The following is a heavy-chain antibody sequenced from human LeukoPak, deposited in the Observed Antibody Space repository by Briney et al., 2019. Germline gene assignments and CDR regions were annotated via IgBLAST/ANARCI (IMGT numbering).Heavy chain of an antibody. V-gene: IGHV3-30*18. Sequence: PGGSLRLSCAASGFTFSDYYMSWIRQAPGKGLEWVAFISDDGSRQHYADSVKGRFTISRDNSKNTLNLQMNSLRAEDTAVYYCVKDRTGTYTLDYWGQGTLVTVSS. D-gene: IGHD3-10*01. J-gene: IGHJ4*02. CDR3: VKDRTGTYTLDY. CDR1: GFTFSDYY. CDR2: ISDDGSRQ.